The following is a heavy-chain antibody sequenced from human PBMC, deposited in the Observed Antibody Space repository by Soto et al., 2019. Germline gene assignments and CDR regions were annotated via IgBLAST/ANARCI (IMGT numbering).Heavy chain of an antibody. CDR1: GFTFTNYW. Sequence: GGSLRLSCTASGFTFTNYWMHCVRQAPGKGLVWVSRVSINATTTSYADSVKGRFSISRDNAKNTLYLQMNNLRVEDTAIYYCARTPKYCTSTNCYVMAFDSWGQGALVTVCS. V-gene: IGHV3-74*01. J-gene: IGHJ4*02. D-gene: IGHD2-2*01. CDR2: VSINATTT. CDR3: ARTPKYCTSTNCYVMAFDS.